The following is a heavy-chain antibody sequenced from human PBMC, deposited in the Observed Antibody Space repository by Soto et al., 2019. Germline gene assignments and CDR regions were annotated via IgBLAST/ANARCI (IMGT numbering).Heavy chain of an antibody. D-gene: IGHD4-17*01. J-gene: IGHJ6*03. CDR2: INHSGST. V-gene: IGHV4-34*01. Sequence: SETLSLTCAVYGGSFSGYYWSWIRQPPGKGLEWIGEINHSGSTNYNPSLKSRVTISVDTSKNQFSLKLSSVTAADTAVYYCARDYGDYHYYYYYMDVWGKGTTVTVSS. CDR3: ARDYGDYHYYYYYMDV. CDR1: GGSFSGYY.